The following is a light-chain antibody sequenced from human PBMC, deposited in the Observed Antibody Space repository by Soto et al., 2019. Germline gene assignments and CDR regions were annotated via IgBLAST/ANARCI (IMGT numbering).Light chain of an antibody. CDR3: QHADGLRALT. J-gene: IGKJ4*01. V-gene: IGKV1-12*01. Sequence: DIQMTQSPPYVSASVGDRVTISCRASQDAGSWLSWFHQKPGGAPNLLIFDTSRKKSGVPPRFAGRGSGTEFTLTISSLQPEDFGTYYCQHADGLRALTFGGGTAVEI. CDR1: QDAGSW. CDR2: DTS.